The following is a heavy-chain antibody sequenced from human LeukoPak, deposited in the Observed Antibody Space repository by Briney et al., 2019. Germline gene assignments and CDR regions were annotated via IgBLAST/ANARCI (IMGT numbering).Heavy chain of an antibody. J-gene: IGHJ4*02. CDR1: SYSINSGYY. Sequence: SETLSLTCTVSSYSINSGYYWGWLRQPQGKGLEWIGEINHSGSTNYNPSLKSRVTISVDTSKNQFSLKLSSVTAADTAVYYCARERAYYFDYWGQGTLVTVSS. CDR2: INHSGST. V-gene: IGHV4-38-2*02. CDR3: ARERAYYFDY.